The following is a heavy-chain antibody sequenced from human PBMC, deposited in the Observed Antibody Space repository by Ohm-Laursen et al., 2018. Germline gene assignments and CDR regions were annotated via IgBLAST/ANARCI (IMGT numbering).Heavy chain of an antibody. Sequence: SSVKVSCKPSGYTFTSYYMHWVRQAPGQGLEWMGIINPSGGSTSYAQKFQGRVTMTRDTSTSTVYMELSSLRSEDTAVYYCARFSWELRVGLDYWGQGTLVTVSS. CDR1: GYTFTSYY. CDR2: INPSGGST. V-gene: IGHV1-46*01. J-gene: IGHJ4*02. CDR3: ARFSWELRVGLDY. D-gene: IGHD1-26*01.